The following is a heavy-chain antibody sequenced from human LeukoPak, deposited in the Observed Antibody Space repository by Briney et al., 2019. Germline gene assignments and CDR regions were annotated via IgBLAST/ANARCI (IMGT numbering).Heavy chain of an antibody. V-gene: IGHV4-59*01. CDR1: GDSISNYY. CDR3: ARDRGTGSYRDDAFDI. D-gene: IGHD1-26*01. J-gene: IGHJ3*02. Sequence: SETLSLTCTVSGDSISNYYWSWIRQPPGKGLEWIGYIYYSGNTNYNPSLKSRVTISVDTSKNQFSLKLSSVTAADPAVYYGARDRGTGSYRDDAFDIWGQGTMVTVSS. CDR2: IYYSGNT.